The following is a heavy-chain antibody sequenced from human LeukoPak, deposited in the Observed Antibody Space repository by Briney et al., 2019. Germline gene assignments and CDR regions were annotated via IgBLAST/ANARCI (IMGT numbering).Heavy chain of an antibody. J-gene: IGHJ3*02. Sequence: GGSLRLSCAASGFTFSSYEMNWVRQASGKGLEWLSYISSSGDIIYYADSVKGRFTISRDNAKNSLYLQMNSLRAEDTAVYYCAKASSIWFGELSDAFDIWGQGTMVTVSS. D-gene: IGHD3-10*01. CDR1: GFTFSSYE. V-gene: IGHV3-48*03. CDR3: AKASSIWFGELSDAFDI. CDR2: ISSSGDII.